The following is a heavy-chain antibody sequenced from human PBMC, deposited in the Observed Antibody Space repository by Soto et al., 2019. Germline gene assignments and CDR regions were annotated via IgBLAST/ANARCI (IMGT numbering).Heavy chain of an antibody. CDR1: GGTFSSYA. CDR3: ARGCSSTSCYGGRYYYYYGMGV. V-gene: IGHV1-69*01. Sequence: QVQLVQSGAEVKKPGSSVKVSCKASGGTFSSYAISWVRQAPGQGLEWMGGIIPIFGTANYAQKFQGRVTITADESTSTAYMELSSLRSEDTAVYYCARGCSSTSCYGGRYYYYYGMGVWGQGTTVTVSS. CDR2: IIPIFGTA. D-gene: IGHD2-2*01. J-gene: IGHJ6*02.